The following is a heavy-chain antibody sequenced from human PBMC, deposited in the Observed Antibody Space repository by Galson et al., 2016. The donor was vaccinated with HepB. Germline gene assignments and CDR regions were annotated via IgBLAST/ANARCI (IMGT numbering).Heavy chain of an antibody. Sequence: SETLSLTCAVSGGTIRISQWWTWVRQPPEKGLEWIGEIYHSGSTNYNPPLKSRVNISVDKSKDQLSLKLNYVTAADTAVYYCGGRYGGNSGVDNWGQGTLVTVSS. CDR1: GGTIRISQW. CDR2: IYHSGST. V-gene: IGHV4-4*02. CDR3: GGRYGGNSGVDN. J-gene: IGHJ4*02. D-gene: IGHD4-23*01.